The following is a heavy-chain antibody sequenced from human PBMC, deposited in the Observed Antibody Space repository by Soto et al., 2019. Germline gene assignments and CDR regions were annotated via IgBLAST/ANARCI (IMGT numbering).Heavy chain of an antibody. CDR2: IKSKTDGGTT. Sequence: SVSNAWMNWVRQAPGKGLEWVGRIKSKTDGGTTDYAAPVKGRFTISRDDSKNTLYLQMYSLKTEDTAVYYCTTWIVVVVAAYDYWGQGTLVTVSS. J-gene: IGHJ4*02. D-gene: IGHD2-15*01. CDR3: TTWIVVVVAAYDY. V-gene: IGHV3-15*07. CDR1: SVSNAW.